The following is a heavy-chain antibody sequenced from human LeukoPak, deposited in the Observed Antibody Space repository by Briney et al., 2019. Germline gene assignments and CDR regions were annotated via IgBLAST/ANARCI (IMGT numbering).Heavy chain of an antibody. J-gene: IGHJ3*02. CDR2: ISYDGSNK. V-gene: IGHV3-30*18. Sequence: GGSLRLSCAASGFTFSSYGMHWVRQAPGKGLEWVAVISYDGSNKYYADSVKGRFTISRDNSKNTLYLQMNSLRAEDTAVYYCAKSHGPIFGVVTPGAFDIWGQGTMVTVSS. CDR1: GFTFSSYG. CDR3: AKSHGPIFGVVTPGAFDI. D-gene: IGHD3-3*01.